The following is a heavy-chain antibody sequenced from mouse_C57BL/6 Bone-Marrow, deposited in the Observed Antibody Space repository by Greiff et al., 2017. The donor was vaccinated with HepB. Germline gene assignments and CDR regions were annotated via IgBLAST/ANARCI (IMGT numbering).Heavy chain of an antibody. Sequence: EVMLVESGGGLVQPGGSLSLSCAASGFTFTDYYMSWVRQPPGKALEWLGFIRNKANGYTTEYSASVKGRFTISRDKYQSILYLQTNALRAEDSATYYCARWGYGWFAYWGQGTLVTVSA. V-gene: IGHV7-3*01. CDR3: ARWGYGWFAY. CDR1: GFTFTDYY. D-gene: IGHD2-2*01. J-gene: IGHJ3*01. CDR2: IRNKANGYTT.